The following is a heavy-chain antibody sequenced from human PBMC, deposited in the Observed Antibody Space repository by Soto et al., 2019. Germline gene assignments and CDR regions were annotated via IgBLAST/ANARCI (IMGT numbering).Heavy chain of an antibody. J-gene: IGHJ5*02. CDR1: GYTFTSYG. D-gene: IGHD2-2*01. Sequence: ASVKVSCKASGYTFTSYGISWVRQAPGQGLEWMGWISAYNGNTNYAQKLQGRVTMTTDTSASTAYMELRSLRSDDTAVYYCARDSSPIKYCSSTSCYYWPWGQGTLVTVSS. V-gene: IGHV1-18*01. CDR2: ISAYNGNT. CDR3: ARDSSPIKYCSSTSCYYWP.